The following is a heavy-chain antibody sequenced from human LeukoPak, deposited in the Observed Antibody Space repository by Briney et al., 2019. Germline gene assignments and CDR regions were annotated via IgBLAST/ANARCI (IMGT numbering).Heavy chain of an antibody. CDR3: ARDYIDSSGYYPSQNFDY. CDR1: GYTFTSYG. J-gene: IGHJ4*02. Sequence: GASVKVSRKASGYTFTSYGISWVRQAPGQGLEWMGWISAYNGNTNYAQKLQGRVTMTTDTSTSTAHMELRSLRSDDTAVYYCARDYIDSSGYYPSQNFDYWGQGTLVTVSS. V-gene: IGHV1-18*01. CDR2: ISAYNGNT. D-gene: IGHD3-22*01.